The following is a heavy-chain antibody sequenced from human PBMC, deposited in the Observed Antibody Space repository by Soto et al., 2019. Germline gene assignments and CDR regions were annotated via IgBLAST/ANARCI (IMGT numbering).Heavy chain of an antibody. V-gene: IGHV4-30-4*01. CDR3: ARAGPYNWKMGFDY. Sequence: SETLSLTCTVSGGSISSGDYYWSWIRQPPGKGLEWIGYIYYSGSTYYNPSLKSRVTISVDTSKNQFSLKLSSVTAADTAVYYCARAGPYNWKMGFDYWGQGTLVTVSS. J-gene: IGHJ4*02. CDR1: GGSISSGDYY. CDR2: IYYSGST. D-gene: IGHD1-20*01.